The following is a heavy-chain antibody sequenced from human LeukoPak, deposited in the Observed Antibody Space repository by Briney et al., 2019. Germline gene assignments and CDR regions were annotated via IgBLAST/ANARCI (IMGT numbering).Heavy chain of an antibody. CDR1: GGSFSGYY. CDR2: IDHSGST. CDR3: ARGRGTMPYNWFDP. V-gene: IGHV4-34*01. Sequence: SETLSLTCAVYGGSFSGYYWSWIRQPPGKGLEWIGEIDHSGSTNYNPSLKSRVTISVDTSKNQFSLKLSSVTAADTAVYYCARGRGTMPYNWFDPWGQGTPVTVSS. J-gene: IGHJ5*02. D-gene: IGHD1-7*01.